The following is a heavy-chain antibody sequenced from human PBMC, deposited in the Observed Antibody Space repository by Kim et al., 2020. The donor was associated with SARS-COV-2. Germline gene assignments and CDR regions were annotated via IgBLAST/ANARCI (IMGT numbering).Heavy chain of an antibody. CDR2: INAGNGNK. Sequence: ASVKVSCKASGYTFSSYAMHWVRQAPGQRLEWMGWINAGNGNKKYSQKFQGRVTITRDTSASTAYMELSSLRSEDTAVYYCAREDGGIDYWGQGTLVTVSS. V-gene: IGHV1-3*01. J-gene: IGHJ4*02. CDR3: AREDGGIDY. CDR1: GYTFSSYA. D-gene: IGHD2-15*01.